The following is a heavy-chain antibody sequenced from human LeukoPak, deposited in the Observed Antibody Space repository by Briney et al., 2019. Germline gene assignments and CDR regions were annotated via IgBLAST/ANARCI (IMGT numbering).Heavy chain of an antibody. D-gene: IGHD3-16*02. J-gene: IGHJ4*02. CDR2: IYYSGST. CDR3: ARQYYDYVWGSYRRPFDY. Sequence: PSETLSLTCTVSGGSISSSSYYWGWIRQPPGKWLEWIGSIYYSGSTYYNPSLKSRVTISVDTSKNQFSLKLSSVTAADTAVYYCARQYYDYVWGSYRRPFDYWGQGTLVTVSS. CDR1: GGSISSSSYY. V-gene: IGHV4-39*01.